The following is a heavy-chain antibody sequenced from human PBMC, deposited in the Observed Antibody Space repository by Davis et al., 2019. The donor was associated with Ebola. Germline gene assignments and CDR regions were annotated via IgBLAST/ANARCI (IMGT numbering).Heavy chain of an antibody. CDR1: GFTFSSYW. D-gene: IGHD3-9*01. V-gene: IGHV4-59*01. CDR3: ARLIILTGINYFDY. J-gene: IGHJ4*02. Sequence: MPGGSLRLSCAASGFTFSSYWMSWVRQPPGKGLEWIGYIYYSGSTNYNPSLKSRVTISVDTSKNQFSLKLSSVTAADTAVYYCARLIILTGINYFDYWGQGTLVTVSS. CDR2: IYYSGST.